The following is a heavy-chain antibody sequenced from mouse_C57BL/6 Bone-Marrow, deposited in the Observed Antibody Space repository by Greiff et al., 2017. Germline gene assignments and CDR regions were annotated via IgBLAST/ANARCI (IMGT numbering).Heavy chain of an antibody. V-gene: IGHV1-15*01. CDR1: GYTFTDYE. Sequence: VKLQESGAELVRPGASVTLSCKASGYTFTDYEMHWVKQTPVHGLEWIGAIDPETGGTAYNQKFKGKAILTADKSSSTAYMELRSLTSEDSAVYYCARDRDYGSWFAYWGQGTLVTVSA. D-gene: IGHD1-1*01. CDR2: IDPETGGT. CDR3: ARDRDYGSWFAY. J-gene: IGHJ3*01.